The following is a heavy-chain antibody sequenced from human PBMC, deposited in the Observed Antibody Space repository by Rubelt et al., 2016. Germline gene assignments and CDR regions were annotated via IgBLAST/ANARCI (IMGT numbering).Heavy chain of an antibody. Sequence: QVQLVQSGAEVKKPGASVKVSCKASGYTFTSYDINWVRQATGQGLEWMGWMNPNSGNTGYAQKFQGRVTMTRNTSISTAYMELSRLRSEDTAVYYCARMVNDFWSGYHNWFEPWGQGNLVTVSS. J-gene: IGHJ5*02. CDR2: MNPNSGNT. CDR1: GYTFTSYD. V-gene: IGHV1-8*01. CDR3: ARMVNDFWSGYHNWFEP. D-gene: IGHD3-3*01.